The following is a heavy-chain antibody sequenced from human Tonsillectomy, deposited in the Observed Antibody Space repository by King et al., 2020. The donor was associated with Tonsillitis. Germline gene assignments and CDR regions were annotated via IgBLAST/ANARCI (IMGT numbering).Heavy chain of an antibody. CDR2: INHSGST. CDR1: GGSFSGYY. Sequence: VQLQQWGAGLLKPSETLSLTCAVYGGSFSGYYWSWIRQPPGKGLEWIGEINHSGSTNYNPSLKSRVTISVDTSKNQFSLKLSSVTAADTAVYYCARGIVVVPAARRIPRNGYYYGMDVWGQGTTVTVSS. J-gene: IGHJ6*02. D-gene: IGHD2-2*01. V-gene: IGHV4-34*01. CDR3: ARGIVVVPAARRIPRNGYYYGMDV.